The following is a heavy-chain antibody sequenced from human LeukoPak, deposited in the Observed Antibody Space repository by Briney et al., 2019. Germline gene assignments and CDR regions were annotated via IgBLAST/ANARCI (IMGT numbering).Heavy chain of an antibody. CDR2: ISGSGGST. J-gene: IGHJ6*02. Sequence: GGSLRLSCAASGFTFSSYAMSWVRQAPGKGLEWVSAISGSGGSTYYADSVKGRFTISRDNSKHTLYLQMNSLRAEDTAVYYCAKGGNFLYYYYGMDVWGQGTTVTVSS. CDR1: GFTFSSYA. D-gene: IGHD4-23*01. V-gene: IGHV3-23*01. CDR3: AKGGNFLYYYYGMDV.